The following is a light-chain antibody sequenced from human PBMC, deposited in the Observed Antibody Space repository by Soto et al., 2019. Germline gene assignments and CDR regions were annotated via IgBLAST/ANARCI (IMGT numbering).Light chain of an antibody. CDR3: QQYNSYLRT. CDR2: ASS. V-gene: IGKV1-9*01. Sequence: IQFTQSPSSLSASVGDRVTITCRASQGINNCLAWYQQKSGKAPKLLIYASSPLQSGVPSRFSGSGSGTDFTLAISSLQPDDFATYYCQQYNSYLRTFGGGIMVEIK. J-gene: IGKJ4*01. CDR1: QGINNC.